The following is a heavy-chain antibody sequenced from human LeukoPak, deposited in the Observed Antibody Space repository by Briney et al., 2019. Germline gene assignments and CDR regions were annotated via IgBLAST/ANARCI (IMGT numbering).Heavy chain of an antibody. V-gene: IGHV4-39*01. CDR2: IYYSGST. Sequence: SETLSLTCTVSGGSISSSSYYWGWIRPPPGKGLEWIGSIYYSGSTYYNPSLKSRVTISADTSKNQFSLKLSSVTAADTAVYYCARLQTLSLDYWGQGTLVTVSS. J-gene: IGHJ4*02. CDR1: GGSISSSSYY. CDR3: ARLQTLSLDY.